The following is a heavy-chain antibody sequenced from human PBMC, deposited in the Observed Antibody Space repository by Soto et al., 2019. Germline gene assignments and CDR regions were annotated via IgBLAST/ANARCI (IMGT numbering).Heavy chain of an antibody. Sequence: QVQLVESGGGVVQPGRSLRLSCAASGFTFSSYAMHWVRQAPGKGLEWVAVISYDGSNKYYADSVKGRFTISRDNSKNTLYLQMNSLRAEDTAVYCCARDPLGYCSGGSCYAYYFDYWGQGTLVTVSS. V-gene: IGHV3-30-3*01. CDR1: GFTFSSYA. CDR3: ARDPLGYCSGGSCYAYYFDY. D-gene: IGHD2-15*01. CDR2: ISYDGSNK. J-gene: IGHJ4*02.